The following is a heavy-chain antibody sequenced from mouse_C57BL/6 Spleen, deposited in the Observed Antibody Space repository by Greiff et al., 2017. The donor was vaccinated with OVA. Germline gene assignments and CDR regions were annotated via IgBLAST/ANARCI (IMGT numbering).Heavy chain of an antibody. V-gene: IGHV5-6*01. CDR1: GFTFSSYG. Sequence: EVKLMESGGDLVKPGGSLKLSCAASGFTFSSYGMSWVRQTPDKRLEWVATISSGGSYTYYPDSVKGRFTISRDNAKNTLYLQMSSLKSEDTAMYYCGSGNFDYWGQGTTLTVSS. J-gene: IGHJ2*01. CDR3: GSGNFDY. CDR2: ISSGGSYT. D-gene: IGHD1-1*02.